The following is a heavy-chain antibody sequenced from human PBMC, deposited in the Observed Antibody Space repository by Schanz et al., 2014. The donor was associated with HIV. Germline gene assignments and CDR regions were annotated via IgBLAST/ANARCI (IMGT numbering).Heavy chain of an antibody. CDR2: IFHSGSS. V-gene: IGHV4-31*03. CDR3: VRGIASTGGDYWHFDL. J-gene: IGHJ2*01. Sequence: QVQLQESGPGLVKPLQTLSLTCNVSGVSMSSDTYYWNWIRQRPGKSLVWIGYIFHSGSSFYSPSLKSRVDMSLGTSNEGFSLKLSSVTAADTAVYYCVRGIASTGGDYWHFDLWGRGTLVTVTS. CDR1: GVSMSSDTYY. D-gene: IGHD7-27*01.